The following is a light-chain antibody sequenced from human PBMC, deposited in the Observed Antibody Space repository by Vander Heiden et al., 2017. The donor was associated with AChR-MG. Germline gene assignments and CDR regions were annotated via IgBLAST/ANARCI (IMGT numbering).Light chain of an antibody. CDR2: YKSDTDT. CDR1: TDINVGRFG. V-gene: IGLV5-45*03. J-gene: IGLJ2*01. Sequence: QAVVVQPSSLSASPGASARITCTLRTDINVGRFGIYWYHQKAGSPPHYLLKYKSDTDTHKAPGVPSRFSGSKDVSANAGILVISGVQFDDEADYHCMIWHSDAWVFGGGTKLTVL. CDR3: MIWHSDAWV.